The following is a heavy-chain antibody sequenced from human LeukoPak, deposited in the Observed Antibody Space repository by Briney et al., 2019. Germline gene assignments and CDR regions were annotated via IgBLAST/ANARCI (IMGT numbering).Heavy chain of an antibody. J-gene: IGHJ5*02. CDR2: INPNSGGT. V-gene: IGHV1-2*02. Sequence: ASVKVSCKASGYTFTGYYMHWVRQAPGQGLEWMGWINPNSGGTNYARKFQGRVTMTRDTSISTAYMELSRLRSDDTAVYYCARGAILSWFDPWGQGTLVTVSS. CDR3: ARGAILSWFDP. D-gene: IGHD3-3*01. CDR1: GYTFTGYY.